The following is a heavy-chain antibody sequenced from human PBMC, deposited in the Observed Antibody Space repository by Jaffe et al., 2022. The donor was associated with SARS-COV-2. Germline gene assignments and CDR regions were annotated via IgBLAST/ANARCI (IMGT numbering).Heavy chain of an antibody. Sequence: QVQLVQSGAEVKKPGSSVKVSCKASGGTFSSYAISWVRQAPGQGLEWMGGIIPIFGTANYAQKFQGRVTITADESTSTAYMELSSLRSEDTAVYYCARGTYYYDSSGYFYYYYGMDVWGQGTTVTVSS. V-gene: IGHV1-69*01. D-gene: IGHD3-22*01. J-gene: IGHJ6*02. CDR2: IIPIFGTA. CDR1: GGTFSSYA. CDR3: ARGTYYYDSSGYFYYYYGMDV.